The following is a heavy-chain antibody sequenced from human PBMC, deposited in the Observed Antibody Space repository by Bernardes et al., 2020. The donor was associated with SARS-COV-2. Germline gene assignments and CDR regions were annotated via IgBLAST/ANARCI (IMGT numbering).Heavy chain of an antibody. CDR1: GFTFSNYA. Sequence: GGSLRLSCVASGFTFSNYAMSWVRQAPGKGLEWVSGISASGGTTYSADSVKGRITISRDNSKNTLFLQMNSLRAEDTAVYYCAKVQGSWYGEFDYWGQGTLVTVSS. J-gene: IGHJ4*02. V-gene: IGHV3-23*01. CDR3: AKVQGSWYGEFDY. D-gene: IGHD6-13*01. CDR2: ISASGGTT.